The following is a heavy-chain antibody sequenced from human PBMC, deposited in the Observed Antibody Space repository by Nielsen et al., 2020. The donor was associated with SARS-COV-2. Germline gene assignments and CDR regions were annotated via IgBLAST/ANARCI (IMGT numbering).Heavy chain of an antibody. V-gene: IGHV3-43*01. CDR2: ISWDGGST. D-gene: IGHD3-22*01. J-gene: IGHJ6*02. CDR3: ARDTHYYDSSGYYAPPYYYYGMDV. Sequence: RGSLRLSCAASGFTFDDYTMHWVRQAPGKGLEWVSLISWDGGSTYYADSVKGRFTISRDNSKNSLYLQMNSLRTEDTALYYCARDTHYYDSSGYYAPPYYYYGMDVWGQGTTVTVSS. CDR1: GFTFDDYT.